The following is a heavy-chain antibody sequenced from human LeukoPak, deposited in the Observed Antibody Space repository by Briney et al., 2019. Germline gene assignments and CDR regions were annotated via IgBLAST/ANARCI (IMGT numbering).Heavy chain of an antibody. CDR1: GGSISSSSYY. CDR2: IYYSGST. J-gene: IGHJ4*02. D-gene: IGHD5-24*01. V-gene: IGHV4-39*07. CDR3: ARDPRWLQSQFFDY. Sequence: SETLSLTCTVSGGSISSSSYYWGWIRQPPGKGLEWIGSIYYSGSTYYNPSLKSRVTISVDTSKNQFSLKLSSVTAADTAVYYCARDPRWLQSQFFDYWGQGTLVTVSP.